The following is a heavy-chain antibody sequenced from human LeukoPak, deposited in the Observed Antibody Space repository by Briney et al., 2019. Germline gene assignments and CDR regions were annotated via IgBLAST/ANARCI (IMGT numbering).Heavy chain of an antibody. V-gene: IGHV3-21*01. CDR1: GFTFSSYS. CDR3: ARQGDGYNRYYYYYMDV. J-gene: IGHJ6*03. D-gene: IGHD5-24*01. Sequence: GGSLRLSCAASGFTFSSYSMNWVRQAPGKGLEWVSSISSSSSYIYYADSVKGRFTISRDNAKNSLYLQKNSLRAEDTAVYYCARQGDGYNRYYYYYMDVWGKGTTVTVSS. CDR2: ISSSSSYI.